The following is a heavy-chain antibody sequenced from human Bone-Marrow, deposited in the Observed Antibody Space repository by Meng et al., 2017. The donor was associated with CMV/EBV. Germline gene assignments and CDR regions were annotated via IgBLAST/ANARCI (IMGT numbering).Heavy chain of an antibody. CDR1: RFTFSTYA. CDR3: ARMTGDPTFSPSWTDAFDI. V-gene: IGHV3-30*04. Sequence: GESLKISCSASRFTFSTYAMHWVRQAPGKGLEWVAFIPYDGSNKYYADSVKGRFTISRDNSKNTLYLQMNSLRGEDTAVYYCARMTGDPTFSPSWTDAFDIWGQGTMVTFSS. J-gene: IGHJ3*02. CDR2: IPYDGSNK. D-gene: IGHD7-27*01.